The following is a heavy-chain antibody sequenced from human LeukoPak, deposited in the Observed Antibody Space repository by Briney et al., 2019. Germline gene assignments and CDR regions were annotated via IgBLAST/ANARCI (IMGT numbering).Heavy chain of an antibody. V-gene: IGHV1-24*01. Sequence: ASVKVSCKVFGYTFTELSMHWVRQAPGKGLEWMGSFDPEDGETTYAQKAQGRATMTEDTSTDTGYLELTNLRSEDTATYYCAMSRSWYYFDYWGQGTLVTVSS. CDR3: AMSRSWYYFDY. CDR1: GYTFTELS. CDR2: FDPEDGET. D-gene: IGHD3-10*01. J-gene: IGHJ4*02.